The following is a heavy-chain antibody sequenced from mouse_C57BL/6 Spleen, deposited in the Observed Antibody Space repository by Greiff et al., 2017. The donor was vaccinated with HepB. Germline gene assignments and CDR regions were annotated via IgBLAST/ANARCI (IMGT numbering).Heavy chain of an antibody. CDR3: ATYGSSSFAY. J-gene: IGHJ3*01. Sequence: QVQLKESGPELVKPGASVKISCKASGYEFSSSWMNWVKQRPGKGLEWIGRIYPGDGDTNYTGKFKGKATLTADKSSSTAYMQLSSLTSEDSAVYFCATYGSSSFAYWGQGTLVTVSA. CDR1: GYEFSSSW. D-gene: IGHD1-1*01. CDR2: IYPGDGDT. V-gene: IGHV1-82*01.